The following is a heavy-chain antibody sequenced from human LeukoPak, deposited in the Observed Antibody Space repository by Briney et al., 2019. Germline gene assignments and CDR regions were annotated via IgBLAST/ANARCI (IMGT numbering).Heavy chain of an antibody. CDR3: AKARGVRGVRGYFDY. D-gene: IGHD3-10*01. V-gene: IGHV3-30*04. CDR1: GFTFSSYA. CDR2: ISYDGSNK. J-gene: IGHJ4*02. Sequence: GGSLRLSCAASGFTFSSYAMHWVRQAPGKGLEWVAVISYDGSNKYYADSVKGRFTISRDNSKNTLYLQMNSLRAEDTAVYYCAKARGVRGVRGYFDYWGQGTLVTVSS.